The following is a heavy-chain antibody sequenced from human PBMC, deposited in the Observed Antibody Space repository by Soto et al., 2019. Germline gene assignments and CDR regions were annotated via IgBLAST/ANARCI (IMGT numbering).Heavy chain of an antibody. Sequence: GSRRLSCAASGFPFSDYAMNWVRQASGKGLEWVSGLSGSVGITHYADSVKGRFTVSRDNPRNTLYLQMDSLRVEDTAIYYCSKASGRIRYLPDVLWGHGTLV. CDR3: SKASGRIRYLPDVL. D-gene: IGHD3-10*01. J-gene: IGHJ4*01. CDR2: LSGSVGIT. CDR1: GFPFSDYA. V-gene: IGHV3-23*01.